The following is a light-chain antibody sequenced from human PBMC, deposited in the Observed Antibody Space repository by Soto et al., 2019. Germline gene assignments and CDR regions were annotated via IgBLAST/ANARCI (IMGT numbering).Light chain of an antibody. J-gene: IGLJ1*01. Sequence: QSVLTQAPSVSAALGQKVTISCSGSSSNIGTNYVSWYQHLPGTAPRLLIYEDNKRPSGIPDRFSGSKSGTSATLGITGLQTGDEADYYCGTWDRSLTTSYVFGPGTKVTVL. CDR2: EDN. CDR1: SSNIGTNY. CDR3: GTWDRSLTTSYV. V-gene: IGLV1-51*02.